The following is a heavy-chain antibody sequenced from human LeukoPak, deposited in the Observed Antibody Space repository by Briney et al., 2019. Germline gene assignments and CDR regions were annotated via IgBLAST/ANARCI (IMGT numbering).Heavy chain of an antibody. V-gene: IGHV1-2*02. CDR2: INPNSGGT. CDR3: ARALKGYCSSTSCYKTYYYGMDV. CDR1: GYTFTGYY. J-gene: IGHJ6*02. D-gene: IGHD2-2*02. Sequence: GASVKVSCKASGYTFTGYYMHWVRQAPGQGLEWMGWINPNSGGTNYAQKFQGRVTMTRDTSISTAYMELSRLRSDDTAVYYRARALKGYCSSTSCYKTYYYGMDVWGQGTTVTVSS.